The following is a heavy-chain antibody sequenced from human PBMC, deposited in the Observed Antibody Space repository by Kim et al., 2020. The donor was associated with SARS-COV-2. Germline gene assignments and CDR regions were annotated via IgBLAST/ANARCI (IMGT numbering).Heavy chain of an antibody. V-gene: IGHV1-58*01. Sequence: SVKVSCKASGFTFTSSAVQWVRQARGQRLEWIGWIVVGSGNTNYAQKFQERVTITRDMSTSTAYMELSSLRSEDTAVYYCAGEVVGFGESTGFDPWGQGTLVTVSS. CDR3: AGEVVGFGESTGFDP. D-gene: IGHD3-10*01. J-gene: IGHJ5*02. CDR2: IVVGSGNT. CDR1: GFTFTSSA.